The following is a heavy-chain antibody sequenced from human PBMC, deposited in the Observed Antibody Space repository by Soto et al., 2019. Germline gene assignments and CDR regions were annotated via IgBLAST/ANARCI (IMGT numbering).Heavy chain of an antibody. Sequence: SETLSLTCPVSGGSIRSSSFHWGWIRQPPGKGLEWIGSIYYSGSTNYSPSLKSRVTISVDKSKNQFSLKLSSVTAADTAVYYCARSPLYGSGRAFDYWGQGTLVTVSS. CDR1: GGSIRSSSFH. CDR3: ARSPLYGSGRAFDY. CDR2: IYYSGST. J-gene: IGHJ4*02. D-gene: IGHD3-10*01. V-gene: IGHV4-39*07.